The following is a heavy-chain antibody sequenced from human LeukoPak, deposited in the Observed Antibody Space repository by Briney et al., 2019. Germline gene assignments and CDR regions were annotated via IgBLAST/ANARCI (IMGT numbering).Heavy chain of an antibody. V-gene: IGHV3-23*01. D-gene: IGHD3-16*02. J-gene: IGHJ3*02. CDR3: ALNGREVPSGAFDI. CDR2: TVGGGDGT. CDR1: GFTFSSTS. Sequence: GGSLRLSCAASGFTFSSTSMSWVRQAPGKGLEWVAVTVGGGDGTYCADSVKGRFTISRDNSNNTLYLQMNSLRAEDTAVYYCALNGREVPSGAFDIWGQGTMVTVSS.